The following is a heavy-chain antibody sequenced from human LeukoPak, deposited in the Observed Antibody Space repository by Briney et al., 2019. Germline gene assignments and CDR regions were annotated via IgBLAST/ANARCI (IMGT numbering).Heavy chain of an antibody. V-gene: IGHV4-59*11. Sequence: PSETLSLTCAVSDDSFSSHYWTWIRQPPGKGLEWTGYIPYIGSTNYNPSLKSRVTISIDTSKNQFSLKLTSVTAADTAVYYCARDLVTVTKGFDIWGQGTMVSVSS. J-gene: IGHJ3*02. CDR3: ARDLVTVTKGFDI. CDR1: DDSFSSHY. CDR2: IPYIGST. D-gene: IGHD4-17*01.